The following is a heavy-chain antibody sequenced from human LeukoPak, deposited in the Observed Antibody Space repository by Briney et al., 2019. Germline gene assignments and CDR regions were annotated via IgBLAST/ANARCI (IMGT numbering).Heavy chain of an antibody. V-gene: IGHV4-39*01. Sequence: SETLSLTCTVSGGSISSSSYYWGWIRQPPGRGLEWIGSIYYSGSTYYNPSLKSRVTISVDTSKNQFSLKLSSVTAADTAVYYCARHFPTSYYDFWSGYYPLDYWGQGTLVTVSS. D-gene: IGHD3-3*01. CDR1: GGSISSSSYY. CDR3: ARHFPTSYYDFWSGYYPLDY. J-gene: IGHJ4*02. CDR2: IYYSGST.